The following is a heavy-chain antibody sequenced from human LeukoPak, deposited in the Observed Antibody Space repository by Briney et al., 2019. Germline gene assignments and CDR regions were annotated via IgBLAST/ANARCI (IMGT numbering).Heavy chain of an antibody. CDR2: IYTSGST. CDR3: AREDYDYVWGSYRYKAFDI. Sequence: PSETLPLTCTVSGGSISSYYWSWIRQPAGKGLEWIGRIYTSGSTNYNPSLKSRVTMSVDTSKNQFSLKLSSVTAADTAVYYCAREDYDYVWGSYRYKAFDIWGQGTMVTVSS. V-gene: IGHV4-4*07. D-gene: IGHD3-16*02. CDR1: GGSISSYY. J-gene: IGHJ3*02.